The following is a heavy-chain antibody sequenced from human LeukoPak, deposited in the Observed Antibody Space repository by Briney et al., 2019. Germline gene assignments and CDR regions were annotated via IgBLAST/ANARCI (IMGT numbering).Heavy chain of an antibody. Sequence: GGSVRLSCAASGITFSSYGMNWVRQAPGKGLEWVSYISSSGSTIYYADSVKGRFTISRDNAKNSLYLQMNSLRAEDTAVYYCARVGQLLWFGESSSDAFDIWGQGTMVTVSS. CDR1: GITFSSYG. CDR2: ISSSGSTI. V-gene: IGHV3-48*04. J-gene: IGHJ3*02. CDR3: ARVGQLLWFGESSSDAFDI. D-gene: IGHD3-10*01.